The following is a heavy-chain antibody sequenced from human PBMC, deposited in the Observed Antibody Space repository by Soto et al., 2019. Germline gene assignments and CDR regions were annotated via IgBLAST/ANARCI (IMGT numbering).Heavy chain of an antibody. D-gene: IGHD2-15*01. CDR1: GYTFTSYG. CDR3: ARGGGGGYGHPPLDYYYYYGMDV. CDR2: ISAYNGNT. V-gene: IGHV1-18*04. Sequence: ASVKVSCKASGYTFTSYGISWVRQAPGQGLEWMGWISAYNGNTNYAQKLQGRVTMTTDTSTSTAYVELRSLRSDDTAVYYCARGGGGGYGHPPLDYYYYYGMDVWGQGTTVTVSS. J-gene: IGHJ6*02.